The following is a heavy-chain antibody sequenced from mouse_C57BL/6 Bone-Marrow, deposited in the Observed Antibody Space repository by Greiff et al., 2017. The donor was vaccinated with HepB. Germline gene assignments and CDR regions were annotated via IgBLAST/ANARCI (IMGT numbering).Heavy chain of an antibody. Sequence: EVMLVESGGGLVQPGGSLSLSCAASGFTFTDYYMSWVRQPPGKALEWLGFIRNKANGYTTEYSASVKGRFTISSDNSQSILYLQMNALRAEDSATYYGARYYYGRSPYGAMDYWGQGTSVTVSS. J-gene: IGHJ4*01. CDR1: GFTFTDYY. CDR3: ARYYYGRSPYGAMDY. CDR2: IRNKANGYTT. D-gene: IGHD1-1*01. V-gene: IGHV7-3*01.